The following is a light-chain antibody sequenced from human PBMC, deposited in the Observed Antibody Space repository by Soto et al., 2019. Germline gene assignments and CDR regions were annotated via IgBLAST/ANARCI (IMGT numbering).Light chain of an antibody. Sequence: QSALAQPASVSGSPGQSIAISCTGTSSDIGSYNYVSWYQQHPGKAPKLMIYDVSNRPSGVSDRFSGSKSGNTASLTISGLQAEDEADYYCKSFTTSTTYVFGTGT. CDR3: KSFTTSTTYV. J-gene: IGLJ1*01. V-gene: IGLV2-14*01. CDR2: DVS. CDR1: SSDIGSYNY.